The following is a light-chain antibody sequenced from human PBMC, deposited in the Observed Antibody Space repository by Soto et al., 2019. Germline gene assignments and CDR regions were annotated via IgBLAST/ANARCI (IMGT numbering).Light chain of an antibody. Sequence: QSVLTQPPSMSGAPGQRVTISCTGGSSNIGAGYDVHWYQQLPGTAPKLLIYGNSHRPSGVPDRFSGSKSGTSASLAITGLQAEDEADYYCQSYDSSLSGLGVFGGGTKLTVL. V-gene: IGLV1-40*01. J-gene: IGLJ3*02. CDR3: QSYDSSLSGLGV. CDR2: GNS. CDR1: SSNIGAGYD.